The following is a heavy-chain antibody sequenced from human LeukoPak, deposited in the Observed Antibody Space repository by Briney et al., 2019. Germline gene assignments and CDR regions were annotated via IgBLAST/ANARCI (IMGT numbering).Heavy chain of an antibody. CDR2: XYPGDSDT. V-gene: IGHV5-51*01. CDR3: ARRGVAGDYTLQYYFDY. Sequence: GESLKISCKGSGXSFTSYXIGWVRQMXXXXXXXXXIXYPGDSDTRYSPSFQGQVTISADKSISTAYLQWSSLKASDTAMYYCARRGVAGDYTLQYYFDYWGQGTLVTVSS. CDR1: GXSFTSYX. D-gene: IGHD4-17*01. J-gene: IGHJ4*02.